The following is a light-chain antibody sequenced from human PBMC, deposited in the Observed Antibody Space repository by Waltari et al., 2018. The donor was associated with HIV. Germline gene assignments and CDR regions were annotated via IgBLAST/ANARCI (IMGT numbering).Light chain of an antibody. CDR1: NSNIGSTY. V-gene: IGLV1-47*01. CDR2: RNT. Sequence: QSVLTQPPSASGTPGQRVTISCSGSNSNIGSTYVYWYQQLPGTTPKLLIYRNTPRPAGVPGRFSGSRSGTSASLAISGLRSEDEADYYCAAWDDSLSGRVFGGGTKVTVL. CDR3: AAWDDSLSGRV. J-gene: IGLJ3*02.